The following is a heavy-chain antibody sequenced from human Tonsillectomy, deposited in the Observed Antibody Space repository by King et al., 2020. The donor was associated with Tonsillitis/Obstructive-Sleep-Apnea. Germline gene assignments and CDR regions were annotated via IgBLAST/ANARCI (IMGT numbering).Heavy chain of an antibody. D-gene: IGHD2-2*01. CDR2: IIPILNIA. Sequence: QVQLVQSGAEVKKPGSSVKVSCKASGGTFSSDAISWVRQAPGQGLEWMGRIIPILNIAHYAEKFQGRVTITADKSTSTADMELSSLISEDTAMYYCAKSKGGLPAAFDYWGQGTLVTVSS. V-gene: IGHV1-69*04. J-gene: IGHJ4*02. CDR3: AKSKGGLPAAFDY. CDR1: GGTFSSDA.